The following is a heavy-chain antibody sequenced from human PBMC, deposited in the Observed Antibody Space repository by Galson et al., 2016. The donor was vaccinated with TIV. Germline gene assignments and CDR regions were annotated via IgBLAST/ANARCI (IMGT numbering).Heavy chain of an antibody. CDR2: VQFDDRKK. CDR1: GFRFRTFG. Sequence: SLRLSCAASGFRFRTFGMHWARQAPGKGLAWVAFVQFDDRKKYYHESVQGRFTISRDDSKSMTHLQMNNLRPEVTAVYYCVKDTGHFLGLESWGQGALVTVSP. D-gene: IGHD3-3*02. V-gene: IGHV3-30*02. J-gene: IGHJ1*01. CDR3: VKDTGHFLGLES.